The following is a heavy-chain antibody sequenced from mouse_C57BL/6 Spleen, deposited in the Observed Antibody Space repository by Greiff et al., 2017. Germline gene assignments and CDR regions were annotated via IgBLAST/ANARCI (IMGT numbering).Heavy chain of an antibody. CDR1: GFNIKNTY. CDR2: IDPANGNT. CDR3: ASPYYGSSYGFAY. Sequence: VQLKQSVAELVRPGASVKLSCTASGFNIKNTYMHWVKQRPEQGLEWIGRIDPANGNTKYAPKFQGKATITAATSSNTAYLQLSSLTSEDTAIYYCASPYYGSSYGFAYWGQGTLVTVSA. J-gene: IGHJ3*01. V-gene: IGHV14-3*01. D-gene: IGHD1-1*01.